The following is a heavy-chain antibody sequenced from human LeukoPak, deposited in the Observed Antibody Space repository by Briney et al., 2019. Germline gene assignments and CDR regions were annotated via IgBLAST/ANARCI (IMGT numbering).Heavy chain of an antibody. D-gene: IGHD4-23*01. V-gene: IGHV3-23*01. Sequence: PGGSLRLSCAASGFTFSSYAMSWVRQAPGKGLEWVSAISGSGGSTYYADSVKGRFTISRDNSKNTLYLQMNSLRAEDTAVYYCANINPPWVVGGNGDAFGIWGQGTMVTVSS. J-gene: IGHJ3*02. CDR2: ISGSGGST. CDR1: GFTFSSYA. CDR3: ANINPPWVVGGNGDAFGI.